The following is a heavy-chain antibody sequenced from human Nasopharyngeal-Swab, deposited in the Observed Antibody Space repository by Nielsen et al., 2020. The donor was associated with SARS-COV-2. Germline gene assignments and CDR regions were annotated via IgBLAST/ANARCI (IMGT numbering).Heavy chain of an antibody. Sequence: GSLKISCAASGFPFSSYGMHWVRQAPGKGLEWVAVISYDGSNKYYADSVKGRFTISRDNSKNTLYLQMNSLRAEDTAVYYCAKGVERAAEDYWGQGTLVTVSS. CDR3: AKGVERAAEDY. V-gene: IGHV3-30*18. CDR2: ISYDGSNK. J-gene: IGHJ4*02. D-gene: IGHD6-13*01. CDR1: GFPFSSYG.